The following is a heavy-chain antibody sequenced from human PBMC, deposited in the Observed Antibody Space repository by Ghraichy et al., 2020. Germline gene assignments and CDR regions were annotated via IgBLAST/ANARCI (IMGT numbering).Heavy chain of an antibody. D-gene: IGHD2-15*01. CDR1: GYTFTGYY. CDR3: ARDLGLRYCSGGSCLDGGY. Sequence: ASVKVSCKASGYTFTGYYMHWVRQAPGQGLEWMGRINPNSGGTNYAQKFQGRVTMTRDTSISTAYMELSRLRSDDTAVYYCARDLGLRYCSGGSCLDGGYWGQGTLVTVSS. J-gene: IGHJ4*02. CDR2: INPNSGGT. V-gene: IGHV1-2*06.